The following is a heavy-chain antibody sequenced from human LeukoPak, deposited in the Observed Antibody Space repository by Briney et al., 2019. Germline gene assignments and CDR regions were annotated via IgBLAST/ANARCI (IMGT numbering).Heavy chain of an antibody. V-gene: IGHV3-30*18. CDR1: GFTFSSYG. D-gene: IGHD4-17*01. Sequence: GGSLRLSCAVSGFTFSSYGMHWVRQAPGKGLEWVAVISYDGSNKYYADSVKGRFTISRDNSKNTLYLQMNSLRAEDTAVYYCAKDAYDYGDYRWGQGTLVTVSS. CDR3: AKDAYDYGDYR. J-gene: IGHJ4*02. CDR2: ISYDGSNK.